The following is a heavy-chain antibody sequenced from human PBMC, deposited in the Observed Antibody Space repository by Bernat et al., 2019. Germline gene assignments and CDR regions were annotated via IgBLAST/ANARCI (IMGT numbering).Heavy chain of an antibody. CDR2: ISSSSSYI. Sequence: EVQLVESGGGLVKPGGSLRLSCAASGFTFSSYSMNWVRQAPGKGLEWVSSISSSSSYIYYADSVKGRFTISRDNAKNSLYLPMNSLRAEDTAVYYCAREDTAMVTLDYYYGMDVWGQGTTVTVSS. D-gene: IGHD5-18*01. V-gene: IGHV3-21*01. J-gene: IGHJ6*02. CDR3: AREDTAMVTLDYYYGMDV. CDR1: GFTFSSYS.